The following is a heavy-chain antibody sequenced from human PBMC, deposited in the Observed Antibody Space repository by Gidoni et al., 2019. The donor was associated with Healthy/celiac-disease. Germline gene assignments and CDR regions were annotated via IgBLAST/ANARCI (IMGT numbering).Heavy chain of an antibody. CDR1: GFTFSSYA. V-gene: IGHV3-23*01. CDR3: AKATYYDFWSGYFDY. CDR2: ISGSGGST. D-gene: IGHD3-3*01. Sequence: EVQLLESGGGLVQPGGSLRLSCAASGFTFSSYAMSWVRQAPGKGLEWVSAISGSGGSTYYANSVKGRFTISRDNSKNTLYLQMNSLRAEDTAVYYCAKATYYDFWSGYFDYWGQGTLVTVSS. J-gene: IGHJ4*02.